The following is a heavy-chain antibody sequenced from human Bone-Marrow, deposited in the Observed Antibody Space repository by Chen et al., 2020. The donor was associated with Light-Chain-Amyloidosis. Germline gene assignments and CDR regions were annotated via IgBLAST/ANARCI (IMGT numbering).Heavy chain of an antibody. V-gene: IGHV5-51*01. CDR1: GYTFPNYW. Sequence: EVQLEQSGPEVKKPGESLKISCKGSGYTFPNYWIGWVRQMPGKGLEWMGGIYPADSDARCCPAFVGQVPISAAKSISTAYRQWRSREAADTALYDCARRGDGYNFDYWGQGTLVTVSS. J-gene: IGHJ4*02. D-gene: IGHD5-12*01. CDR2: IYPADSDA. CDR3: ARRGDGYNFDY.